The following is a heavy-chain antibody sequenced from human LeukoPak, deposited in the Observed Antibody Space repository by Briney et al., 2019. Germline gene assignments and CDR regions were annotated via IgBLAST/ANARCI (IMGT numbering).Heavy chain of an antibody. V-gene: IGHV4-59*08. CDR2: IYYSGST. CDR1: GGSISSYY. Sequence: SETLSLTCTASGGSISSYYWSWIRQPPGKGLEWIGYIYYSGSTNYNPSLKSRVTISVDTSKNQFSLKLSSVTAADTAVYYCARHMNWNYAFDIWGQGTMVTVSS. CDR3: ARHMNWNYAFDI. J-gene: IGHJ3*02. D-gene: IGHD1-7*01.